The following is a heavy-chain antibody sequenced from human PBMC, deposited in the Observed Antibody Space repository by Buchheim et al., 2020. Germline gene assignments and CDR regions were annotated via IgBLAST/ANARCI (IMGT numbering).Heavy chain of an antibody. Sequence: QVQLVQSGAEVKKPGASVKVSCKASGYTFINYYMHWVRQAPGQGLEWMGIIHPSGGRTTYAQQFQGRVAMTRDTSTSTVYMELTSLRSEDTAVYFCARVSRSIVAAEDYYFDYWGQGTL. D-gene: IGHD6-13*01. CDR3: ARVSRSIVAAEDYYFDY. V-gene: IGHV1-46*01. CDR2: IHPSGGRT. J-gene: IGHJ4*02. CDR1: GYTFINYY.